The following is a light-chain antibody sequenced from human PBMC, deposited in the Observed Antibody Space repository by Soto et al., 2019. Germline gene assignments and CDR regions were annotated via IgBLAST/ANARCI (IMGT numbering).Light chain of an antibody. CDR1: QSVSNNY. CDR3: QRHGAT. J-gene: IGKJ1*01. CDR2: GAS. Sequence: EIVLTQSPGTLSLSAGERATLSCRASQSVSNNYLAWYQQKPGQAPRLLIYGASSRATGIPDRFSGSGSGTDFTLTISGLEPEDSAAYYCQRHGATFGQGTKVDIK. V-gene: IGKV3-20*01.